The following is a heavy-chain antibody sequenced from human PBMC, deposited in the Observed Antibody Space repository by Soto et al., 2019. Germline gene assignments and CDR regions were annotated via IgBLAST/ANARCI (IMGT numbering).Heavy chain of an antibody. Sequence: VASVKVSCKASGYTFTSYAMHWVRQAPGQRLEWMGWINAGNGNTKYSQKFQGRVTITRDTSASTAYIELSSLRSEDTAVYYCARSIVVVTALDYWGQGTLVTVSS. V-gene: IGHV1-3*01. CDR2: INAGNGNT. CDR1: GYTFTSYA. D-gene: IGHD2-21*02. J-gene: IGHJ4*02. CDR3: ARSIVVVTALDY.